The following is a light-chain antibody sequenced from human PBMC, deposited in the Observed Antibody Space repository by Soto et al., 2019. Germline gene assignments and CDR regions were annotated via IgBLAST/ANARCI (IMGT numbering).Light chain of an antibody. V-gene: IGLV2-14*01. J-gene: IGLJ2*01. CDR1: RSDVGAYDY. Sequence: QSALTQPASVSGSPGQSITIFCTGTRSDVGAYDYVSWYQQHPGKAPTLVIYEVTNRPSGVSNRFSGSKSGNTASLTISGLQAEDEADYYCSSYRRGYNLLFGGGTKVTVL. CDR3: SSYRRGYNLL. CDR2: EVT.